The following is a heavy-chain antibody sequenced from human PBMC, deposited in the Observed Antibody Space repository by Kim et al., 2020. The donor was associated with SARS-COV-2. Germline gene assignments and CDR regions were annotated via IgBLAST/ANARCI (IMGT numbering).Heavy chain of an antibody. CDR3: ARGSAIFGVVIKIDY. V-gene: IGHV1-18*04. CDR1: GYTFTSYG. D-gene: IGHD3-3*01. Sequence: ASVKVSCKASGYTFTSYGISWVRQAPGQGLEWMGWISAYNGNTNYAQKLQGRVTMTTDTSTSTAYMELRSLRSDDTAVYYCARGSAIFGVVIKIDYWGQGTLVTVSS. J-gene: IGHJ4*02. CDR2: ISAYNGNT.